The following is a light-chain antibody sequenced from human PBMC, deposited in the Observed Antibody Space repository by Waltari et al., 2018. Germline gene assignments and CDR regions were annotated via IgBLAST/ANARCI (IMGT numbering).Light chain of an antibody. J-gene: IGLJ1*01. CDR2: QDR. CDR3: YSTTDNNLGV. V-gene: IGLV3-27*01. Sequence: SSELSQPSSVSVSPGQTARITCSGDMLPKKYTRWFQQKPGQAPVWVLYQDRARPSGIPERFSGSSSGTTVTLTISGAQVEDEADYYCYSTTDNNLGVFGPGTRVTVL. CDR1: MLPKKY.